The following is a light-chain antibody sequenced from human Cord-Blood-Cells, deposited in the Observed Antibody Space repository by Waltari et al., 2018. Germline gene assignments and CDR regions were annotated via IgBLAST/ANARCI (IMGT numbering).Light chain of an antibody. CDR1: SSNIGSNY. J-gene: IGLJ3*02. Sequence: QSVLTQPPSASGTPGQGVTISCSGSSSNIGSNYVYWYQQLPGTAPKLLIYRNDQRPSGFPDRFSGAKSGTSSSLAISGRRSEDEADYYCAAWDDSLSGPVFGGGTKLTVL. CDR3: AAWDDSLSGPV. CDR2: RND. V-gene: IGLV1-47*01.